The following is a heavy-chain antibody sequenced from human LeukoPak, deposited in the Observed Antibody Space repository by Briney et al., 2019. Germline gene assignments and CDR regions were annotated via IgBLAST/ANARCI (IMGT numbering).Heavy chain of an antibody. V-gene: IGHV4-59*08. CDR3: AKGYYFDY. CDR1: GGSISSYY. CDR2: IYYSGST. J-gene: IGHJ4*02. Sequence: KASETLSLTCTVSGGSISSYYWSWIRQPPGKGLEWIGYIYYSGSTNYNPSLKSRVTISVDTSKNQFSLKLSSMTAADTAVYYCAKGYYFDYWGQGTLVTVSS.